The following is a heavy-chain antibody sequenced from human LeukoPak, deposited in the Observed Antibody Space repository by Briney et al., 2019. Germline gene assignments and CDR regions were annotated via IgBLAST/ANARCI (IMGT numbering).Heavy chain of an antibody. Sequence: GGSLRLSCAASGFTFSNYWMSWVRRAPGKGLEWVANIKQDGSESYLEYSVGVRFTISIDNDKKSMYLQMNSLRAEDTAVYYCARDFWGAYRVDYFDYWGQGTLVTVSS. J-gene: IGHJ4*02. V-gene: IGHV3-7*01. CDR3: ARDFWGAYRVDYFDY. CDR2: IKQDGSES. D-gene: IGHD3-3*01. CDR1: GFTFSNYW.